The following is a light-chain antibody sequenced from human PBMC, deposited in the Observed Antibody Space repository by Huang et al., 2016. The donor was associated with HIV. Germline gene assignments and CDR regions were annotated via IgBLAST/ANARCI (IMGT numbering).Light chain of an antibody. CDR3: QQYNNWPPYD. CDR1: QSVKNN. V-gene: IGKV3-15*01. CDR2: GVS. J-gene: IGKJ2*01. Sequence: DMVMTQSPGTLSLSPGERAYLSCRYSQSVKNNLAWYQQKPGQAPMPLISGVSTRDAGVPANFSGNGAATEFTLTIISVQSDDSAVYDCQQYNNWPPYDFGQGTKLEIK.